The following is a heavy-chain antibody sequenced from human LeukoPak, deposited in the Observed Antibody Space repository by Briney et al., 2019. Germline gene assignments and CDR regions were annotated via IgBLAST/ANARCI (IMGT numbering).Heavy chain of an antibody. Sequence: SETLSLTCAVYGGSFSGYYWSWIRQPPGKGLEWIGEINHSGSTNYNPSLKSRVTISVGTSKNQFSLKLSSVTAADTAVYYCARIYGSGSFYFDYWGQGTLVTVSS. CDR2: INHSGST. J-gene: IGHJ4*02. CDR3: ARIYGSGSFYFDY. D-gene: IGHD3-10*01. CDR1: GGSFSGYY. V-gene: IGHV4-34*01.